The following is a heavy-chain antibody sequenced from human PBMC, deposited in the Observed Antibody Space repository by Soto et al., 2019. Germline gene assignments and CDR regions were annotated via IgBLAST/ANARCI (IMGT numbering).Heavy chain of an antibody. CDR2: IFWDDDK. J-gene: IGHJ4*02. V-gene: IGHV2-5*02. CDR3: ARILTATGGHFDS. CDR1: GFSLTTSGVG. D-gene: IGHD2-8*02. Sequence: SGPTLVNPTQTLTLTCSFSGFSLTTSGVGVGWVRQSPEKALERLALIFWDDDKRYSPSLRSRLTIAKDTSKNQVVLTLTNVEPVDTAIYYCARILTATGGHFDSWGQGALVTVSS.